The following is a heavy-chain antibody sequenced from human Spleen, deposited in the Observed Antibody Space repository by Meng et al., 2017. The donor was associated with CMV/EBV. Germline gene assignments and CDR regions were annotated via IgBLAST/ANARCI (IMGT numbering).Heavy chain of an antibody. CDR3: ARGGAAQSDY. Sequence: GSLRLSCTVSGASISGYYWTWIRQPPGKGLEWIGYIYYSGSTDYNPSLKSRVTISVDTSKNQFSLKLSSVTAADTAVYYCARGGAAQSDYWGQGTLVTVSS. D-gene: IGHD6-13*01. J-gene: IGHJ4*02. CDR1: GASISGYY. V-gene: IGHV4-59*01. CDR2: IYYSGST.